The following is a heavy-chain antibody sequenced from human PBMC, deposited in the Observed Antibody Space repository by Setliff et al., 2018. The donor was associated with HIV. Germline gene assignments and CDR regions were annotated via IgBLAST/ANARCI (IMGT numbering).Heavy chain of an antibody. D-gene: IGHD2-8*02. CDR3: ARHINSYWYGDGMDV. CDR1: GYSFTSYW. J-gene: IGHJ6*02. CDR2: IYPGDFDT. Sequence: GESLKISCMGSGYSFTSYWIAWVRQMPGKGLEWMGLIYPGDFDTRYSPSFQGQVTISVDKSIRTAYLQWSSLKASDTATYYCARHINSYWYGDGMDVWGQGTTVTVSS. V-gene: IGHV5-51*01.